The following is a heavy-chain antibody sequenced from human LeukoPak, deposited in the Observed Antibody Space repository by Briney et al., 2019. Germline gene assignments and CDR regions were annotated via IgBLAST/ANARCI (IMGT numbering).Heavy chain of an antibody. CDR3: ARESLYSYGFN. CDR2: IYTSGST. V-gene: IGHV4-61*02. J-gene: IGHJ4*02. Sequence: SQTPSLTCTVSGGSISSGSYYWSWIRQPAGKGLEWIGRIYTSGSTNYNPSLKSRVTISVDTSKNQFSLKLSSVTAADTAVYYCARESLYSYGFNWGQGTLVTVSS. D-gene: IGHD5-18*01. CDR1: GGSISSGSYY.